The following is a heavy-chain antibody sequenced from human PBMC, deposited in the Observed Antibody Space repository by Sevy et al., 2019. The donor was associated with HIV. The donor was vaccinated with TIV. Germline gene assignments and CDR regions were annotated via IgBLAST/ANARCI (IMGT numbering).Heavy chain of an antibody. V-gene: IGHV3-11*01. CDR2: IRSSNTI. J-gene: IGHJ4*02. D-gene: IGHD3-10*01. CDR3: ARDFKRSGNYYRKYYFDY. CDR1: GFTFSDYS. Sequence: GGSLRLSCAASGFTFSDYSMSWIRQAPGKGLEWVSYIRSSNTIYYADSVKGRFTISRDNAKNSLYLQMNSLRAEDMAVYYCARDFKRSGNYYRKYYFDYWGQGTLVTVSS.